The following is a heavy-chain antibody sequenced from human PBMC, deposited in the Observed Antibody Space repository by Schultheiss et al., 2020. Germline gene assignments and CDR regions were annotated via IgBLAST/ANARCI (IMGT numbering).Heavy chain of an antibody. Sequence: GGSLRLSCAASGFTFSSYAMRWVRQASGKGLEWVSNIGDSTLYADSVKGRFSISRDNSKNTLYLQMSSLRAEDTAVYYCVKATVTTIHIFDYWGQGTLVTVS. CDR3: VKATVTTIHIFDY. CDR1: GFTFSSYA. CDR2: IGDST. J-gene: IGHJ4*02. V-gene: IGHV3-23*01. D-gene: IGHD4-17*01.